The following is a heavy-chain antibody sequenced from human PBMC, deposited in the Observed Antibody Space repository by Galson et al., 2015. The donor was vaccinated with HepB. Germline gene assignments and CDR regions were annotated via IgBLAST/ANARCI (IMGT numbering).Heavy chain of an antibody. J-gene: IGHJ5*02. CDR2: INPNSGGT. V-gene: IGHV1-2*02. CDR3: ARDKLVVAAAGTNWFDP. Sequence: SVKVSCKASGSTFTGYYMHWVRQAPGQGLEWMGWINPNSGGTNYAQKFQGRVTMTRDTSISTAYMELSRLRSDDTAVYYCARDKLVVAAAGTNWFDPWGQGTLVTVSS. CDR1: GSTFTGYY. D-gene: IGHD6-13*01.